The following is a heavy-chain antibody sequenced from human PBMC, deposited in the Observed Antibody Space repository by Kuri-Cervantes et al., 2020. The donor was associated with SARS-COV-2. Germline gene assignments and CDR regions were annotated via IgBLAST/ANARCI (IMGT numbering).Heavy chain of an antibody. V-gene: IGHV1-18*01. CDR2: ISAYNGNT. Sequence: ASVKVSCKASGYTFTSYGISWVRQAPGQGLEWMGWISAYNGNTNYAQKLQGRVTMTTDTSTSTAYMELRSLRSDDTAVYYCARGARLRELLTRHAFDIWGQGTMVTVSS. D-gene: IGHD1-26*01. CDR3: ARGARLRELLTRHAFDI. CDR1: GYTFTSYG. J-gene: IGHJ3*02.